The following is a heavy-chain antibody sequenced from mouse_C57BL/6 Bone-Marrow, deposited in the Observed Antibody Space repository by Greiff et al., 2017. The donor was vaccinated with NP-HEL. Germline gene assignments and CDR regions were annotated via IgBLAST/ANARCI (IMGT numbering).Heavy chain of an antibody. V-gene: IGHV10-3*01. CDR2: IRSKSSNYAT. Sequence: EAGGGLVQPKGSLKLPCAASGFTFNTYAMHWVRQAPGKGLEWVARIRSKSSNYATYYADSVKDRFTISRDDSQSMLYLKMNNLKTEDTAMYYCVRDRGGYSNYDAMDYWGQGTSVTVSS. CDR3: VRDRGGYSNYDAMDY. CDR1: GFTFNTYA. D-gene: IGHD2-5*01. J-gene: IGHJ4*01.